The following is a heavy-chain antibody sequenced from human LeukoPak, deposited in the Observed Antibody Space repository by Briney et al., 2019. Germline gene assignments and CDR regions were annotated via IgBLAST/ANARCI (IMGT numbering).Heavy chain of an antibody. CDR3: ARAENFWSGVDYYYGMDV. J-gene: IGHJ6*02. CDR2: IYYSGST. CDR1: GGSLSSYY. Sequence: PSETLSLTCTDSGGSLSSYYWSWIRQPPAKGLEWIGYIYYSGSTNYNPSLKSRVTISVDTSKNQFSLKLSSVTAADTAVYYCARAENFWSGVDYYYGMDVWGQGTTVTVSS. D-gene: IGHD3-3*01. V-gene: IGHV4-59*01.